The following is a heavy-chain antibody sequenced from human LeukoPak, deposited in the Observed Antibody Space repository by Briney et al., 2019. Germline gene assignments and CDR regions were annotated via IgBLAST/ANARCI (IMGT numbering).Heavy chain of an antibody. D-gene: IGHD4-17*01. CDR3: ARDDYGDYVEYYYYYMDV. CDR2: ISGGST. CDR1: GFTVSSNE. J-gene: IGHJ6*03. Sequence: GGSLRLSCAASGFTVSSNEMSWVRQAPGKGLEWVSSISGGSTYYADSRKGRFTISRDNSKNTLHLQMNSLRAEDTAVYYCARDDYGDYVEYYYYYMDVWGKGTTVTVSS. V-gene: IGHV3-38-3*01.